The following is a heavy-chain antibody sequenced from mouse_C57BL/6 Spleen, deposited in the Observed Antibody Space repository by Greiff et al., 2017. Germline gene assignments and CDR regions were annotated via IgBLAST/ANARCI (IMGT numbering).Heavy chain of an antibody. J-gene: IGHJ1*03. V-gene: IGHV1-50*01. Sequence: QVHVKQPGAELVKPGASVKLSCKASGYTFTSYWMQWVKQRPGQGLEWIGEIDPSDSYTNYNQTFKGKATLTVDTASSTAYMQLSSLTSEDSAVYYCASRDYHWYFDVWGTGTTVTVSS. CDR3: ASRDYHWYFDV. CDR1: GYTFTSYW. D-gene: IGHD2-4*01. CDR2: IDPSDSYT.